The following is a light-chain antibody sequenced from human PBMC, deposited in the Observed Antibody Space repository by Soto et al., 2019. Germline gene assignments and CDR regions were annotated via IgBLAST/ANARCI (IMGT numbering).Light chain of an antibody. Sequence: QSVLSQSPSASGTPGQRVTISCSGSSSNIGSNYVFWYQQLPGTAPKVLIYCNYQRPSGVPDRCSGSKSGASAYLPISGLRSEEEEAYYCSTWYDSLRRWVFGGGTKLTVL. CDR3: STWYDSLRRWV. J-gene: IGLJ3*02. CDR2: CNY. V-gene: IGLV1-47*02. CDR1: SSNIGSNY.